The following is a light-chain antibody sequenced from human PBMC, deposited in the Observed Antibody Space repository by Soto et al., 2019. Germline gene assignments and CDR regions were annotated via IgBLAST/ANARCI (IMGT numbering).Light chain of an antibody. J-gene: IGKJ3*01. CDR3: DQYCNAPFT. Sequence: EIVLTQSPGTLSFSPGERATLTCRASQSVSSSYLAWLQQKPGQAPRLLIYGVSSRATGIPDRVSCSRSATDLTLNISSLEPEDFAVYYCDQYCNAPFTFGPGTKVDIK. CDR2: GVS. CDR1: QSVSSSY. V-gene: IGKV3-20*01.